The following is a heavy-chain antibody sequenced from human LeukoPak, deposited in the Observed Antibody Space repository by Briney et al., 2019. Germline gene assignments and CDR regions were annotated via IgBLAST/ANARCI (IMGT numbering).Heavy chain of an antibody. V-gene: IGHV3-49*04. CDR2: IRSEAYGGTT. J-gene: IGHJ4*02. CDR3: TRAEGYCRSTSCYLFSYYFDY. CDR1: GFTFGDYA. Sequence: GGSLRLSCTASGFTFGDYAMSWVRQAPGKGLEWVGFIRSEAYGGTTEYAASVKGRFTISRDDSKSIAYLQMNSLKTEDTAVYYCTRAEGYCRSTSCYLFSYYFDYWGQGTLVTVSS. D-gene: IGHD2-2*01.